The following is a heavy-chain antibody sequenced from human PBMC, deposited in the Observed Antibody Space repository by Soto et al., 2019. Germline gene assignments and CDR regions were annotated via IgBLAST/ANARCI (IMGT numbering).Heavy chain of an antibody. CDR3: AREYDTSGYYAYYYYGMDV. J-gene: IGHJ6*02. V-gene: IGHV1-18*01. Sequence: ASVKVSCKASGYTFTSYGISWVRQAPGQGLEWMGWISAYNGNTNYAQKLQGRVTMTTDTSTSTAYMELRSLRSDDTAVHYCAREYDTSGYYAYYYYGMDVWGQGTTVTVSS. CDR2: ISAYNGNT. CDR1: GYTFTSYG. D-gene: IGHD3-22*01.